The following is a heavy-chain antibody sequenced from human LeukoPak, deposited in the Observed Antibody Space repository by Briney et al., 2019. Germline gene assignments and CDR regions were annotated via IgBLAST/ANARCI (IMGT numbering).Heavy chain of an antibody. Sequence: ASVKVSCKASGYTFTSHGISWVRQAPGQGLEWTGWISGYNGNTNYAEKFQGRVTMTTDTSTSTAYMELRSLRSDDTAVYYCARGGASRSKAVMEGYWYGMDVWGQGTTVTVSS. CDR2: ISGYNGNT. J-gene: IGHJ6*02. CDR1: GYTFTSHG. D-gene: IGHD2-8*02. CDR3: ARGGASRSKAVMEGYWYGMDV. V-gene: IGHV1-18*01.